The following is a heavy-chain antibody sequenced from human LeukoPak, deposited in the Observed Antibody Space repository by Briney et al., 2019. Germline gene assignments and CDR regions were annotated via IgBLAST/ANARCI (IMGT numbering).Heavy chain of an antibody. Sequence: ASVKVSCKASGYTFTSYDINWVRQATGQGLEWMGWMNPNSGNTGYAQKFQGRVTITRNTSISTAYMELSSLRSEDTAVYYCAXXTTFPTYWYFDLWGRGTLVTVSS. J-gene: IGHJ2*01. CDR3: AXXTTFPTYWYFDL. D-gene: IGHD2/OR15-2a*01. V-gene: IGHV1-8*03. CDR1: GYTFTSYD. CDR2: MNPNSGNT.